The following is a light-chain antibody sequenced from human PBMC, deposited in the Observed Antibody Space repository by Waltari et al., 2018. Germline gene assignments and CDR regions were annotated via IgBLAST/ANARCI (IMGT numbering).Light chain of an antibody. Sequence: QSVLTQPPSASGTPGQRVTISCSGSQSNVGDKCVTWYHQVPGTAPKLVIYRNDLRPSGVPDRFTASKSGTSASLAISGLQSEDEGDYYRATWDDRPTGRWVFGGGTRVTVL. CDR1: QSNVGDKC. CDR3: ATWDDRPTGRWV. V-gene: IGLV1-44*01. J-gene: IGLJ3*02. CDR2: RND.